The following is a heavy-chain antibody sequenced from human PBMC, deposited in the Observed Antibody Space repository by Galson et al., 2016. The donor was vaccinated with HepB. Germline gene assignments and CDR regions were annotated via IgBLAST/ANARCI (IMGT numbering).Heavy chain of an antibody. J-gene: IGHJ6*04. Sequence: SVKVSCKVSGNSLAELFIHCVRLAPGNGLEWMGGFDPEDGETTYAQKFQGRVTMTEDTSTDTGYMELSSLRYDDTAVYYFATVGSYTTSIPYYYDNLGMDVWGKGTTVTVSS. V-gene: IGHV1-24*01. D-gene: IGHD3-10*01. CDR3: ATVGSYTTSIPYYYDNLGMDV. CDR2: FDPEDGET. CDR1: GNSLAELF.